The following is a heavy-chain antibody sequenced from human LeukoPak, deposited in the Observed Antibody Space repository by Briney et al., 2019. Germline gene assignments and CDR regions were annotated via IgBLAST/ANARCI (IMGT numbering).Heavy chain of an antibody. CDR2: IYPGDSDT. V-gene: IGHV5-51*01. Sequence: GESLKISCKGSGYSFTSYWIGWVRQMPGKGLEWMGIIYPGDSDTRYSPSFQGQVTISADRSISTAYLQWSSLRASDTAMYYCTRQVTTTVVTPIWGQGTMVIVSS. CDR3: TRQVTTTVVTPI. CDR1: GYSFTSYW. J-gene: IGHJ3*02. D-gene: IGHD4-23*01.